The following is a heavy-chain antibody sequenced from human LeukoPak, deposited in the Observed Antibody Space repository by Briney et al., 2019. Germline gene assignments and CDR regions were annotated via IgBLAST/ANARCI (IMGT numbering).Heavy chain of an antibody. V-gene: IGHV3-74*01. D-gene: IGHD6-13*01. CDR1: GFTFSSYW. Sequence: PGGSLRLSCAASGFTFSSYWMHWVRQAPGKGLVWVSRINSDGSSTSYADSVKGRFTISRDNAKNTLYLQMNSLRAEDTAVYYCAREIPPGIAAAGTDYWGQGTLVTVSS. CDR2: INSDGSST. CDR3: AREIPPGIAAAGTDY. J-gene: IGHJ4*02.